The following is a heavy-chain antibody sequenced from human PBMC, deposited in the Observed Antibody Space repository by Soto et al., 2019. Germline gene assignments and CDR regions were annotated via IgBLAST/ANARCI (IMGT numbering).Heavy chain of an antibody. Sequence: ASVKVSCKASGGTFSSYAISWVRQAPGQGLEWMGGIIPIFGTANYAQKFQGRVTITADESTSTAYMELSSLRSEDTAVYYCARGTSGGLFMDTAMVKLLHLTIYGIDVWRQG. CDR2: IIPIFGTA. V-gene: IGHV1-69*13. CDR1: GGTFSSYA. D-gene: IGHD5-18*01. CDR3: ARGTSGGLFMDTAMVKLLHLTIYGIDV. J-gene: IGHJ6*02.